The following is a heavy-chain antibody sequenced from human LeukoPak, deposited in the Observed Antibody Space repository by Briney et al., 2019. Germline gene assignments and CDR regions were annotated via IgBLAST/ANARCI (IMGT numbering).Heavy chain of an antibody. Sequence: GGSLRLSCAASGFTFSSYEMNWARQAPGKGLEWVSYISSSGSDIYYADSVKGRFTISRDNAKNSLYLHMNSLRAEDTAVYYCARDYGGSSPFDYWGQGTLVTVSS. CDR3: ARDYGGSSPFDY. V-gene: IGHV3-48*03. CDR1: GFTFSSYE. J-gene: IGHJ4*02. D-gene: IGHD4-23*01. CDR2: ISSSGSDI.